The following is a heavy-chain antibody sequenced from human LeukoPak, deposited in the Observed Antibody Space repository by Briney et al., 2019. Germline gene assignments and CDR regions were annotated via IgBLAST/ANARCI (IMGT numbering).Heavy chain of an antibody. CDR1: GGSMSSYY. Sequence: SETLSLTCTVSGGSMSSYYWTWIRQPPGKGLEWIGYVYSSGSTNYNPSLKSRVTISVDASKNQFSLKLSSVTAADTAVYYCAGRHTGTFEYWGQGALVTVSS. D-gene: IGHD5-18*01. J-gene: IGHJ4*02. CDR2: VYSSGST. CDR3: AGRHTGTFEY. V-gene: IGHV4-59*01.